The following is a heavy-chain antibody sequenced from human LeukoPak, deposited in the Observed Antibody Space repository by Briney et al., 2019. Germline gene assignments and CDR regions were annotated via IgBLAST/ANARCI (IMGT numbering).Heavy chain of an antibody. Sequence: SETLSLTCAVYTGSFSDFYWTWIRQPPGKGLEWIGEITHRGVTTYNPSLKSRVTISVDTSKNQFSLKLSSVTAADTAVYYCARLREPKWLRLSPYFDYWGQGTLVTVSS. D-gene: IGHD5-12*01. CDR1: TGSFSDFY. CDR2: ITHRGVT. V-gene: IGHV4-34*01. CDR3: ARLREPKWLRLSPYFDY. J-gene: IGHJ4*02.